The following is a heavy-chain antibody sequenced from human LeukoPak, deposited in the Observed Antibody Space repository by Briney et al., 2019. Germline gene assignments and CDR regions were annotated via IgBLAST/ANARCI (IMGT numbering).Heavy chain of an antibody. CDR1: GFTFSSYA. V-gene: IGHV3-30*04. D-gene: IGHD3-22*01. CDR3: ARSNYYDSRSWGFDI. J-gene: IGHJ3*02. CDR2: ISYDGSNK. Sequence: GGSLRLSCAASGFTFSSYAMHWVRQAPGKGLEWVAVISYDGSNKYYADSVKGRFTISRDNSKNTLYLQMNSLRAEDTAVYYCARSNYYDSRSWGFDIWGQGTMVTVSS.